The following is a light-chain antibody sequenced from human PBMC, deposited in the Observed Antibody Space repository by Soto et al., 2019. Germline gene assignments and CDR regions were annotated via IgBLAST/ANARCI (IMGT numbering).Light chain of an antibody. CDR3: QQSYSVPYT. J-gene: IGKJ2*01. CDR1: QTIGNS. Sequence: DIQMTQSPSSLSASVGDRISITCRSFQTIGNSLNWYQQKPGRAPQLLIFAASSLHSGVPPRFSVGVSGTHFTLTITATRPGDAAIYYWQQSYSVPYTFRQWAK. CDR2: AAS. V-gene: IGKV1-39*01.